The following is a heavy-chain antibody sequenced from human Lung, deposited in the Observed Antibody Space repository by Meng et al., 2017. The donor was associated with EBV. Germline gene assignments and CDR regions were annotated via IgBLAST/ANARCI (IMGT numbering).Heavy chain of an antibody. CDR3: ARSTFDY. CDR1: GGSFRGSFRGYY. J-gene: IGHJ4*02. V-gene: IGHV4-34*01. CDR2: INDSGST. Sequence: QVQPQLGGAGMLKPSETLSLTCAVYGGSFRGSFRGYYWSWIRQAPGKGLEWIGEINDSGSTDYNPFLKSRLTISVDRSKSQFSLELSSVTAADTAVYYCARSTFDYWGQGTLVTVSS. D-gene: IGHD1-26*01.